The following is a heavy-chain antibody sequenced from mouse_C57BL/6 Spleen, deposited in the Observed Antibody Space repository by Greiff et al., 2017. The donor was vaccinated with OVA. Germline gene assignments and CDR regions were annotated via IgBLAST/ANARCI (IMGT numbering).Heavy chain of an antibody. V-gene: IGHV1-54*01. CDR2: INPGSGGT. Sequence: VQLVESGAELVRPGTSVKVSCKASGYAFTNYLIALVKQRPGQGLEWIGVINPGSGGTNYNEKFKGKATLTADKSSSTAYMQLSSLTSEDSAVYFCARSGLGRFAYWGQGTLVTVSA. J-gene: IGHJ3*01. CDR3: ARSGLGRFAY. CDR1: GYAFTNYL. D-gene: IGHD4-1*01.